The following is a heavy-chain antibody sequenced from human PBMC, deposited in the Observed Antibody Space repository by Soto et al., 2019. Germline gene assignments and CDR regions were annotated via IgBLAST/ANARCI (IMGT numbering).Heavy chain of an antibody. D-gene: IGHD3-10*01. CDR1: GYTFTSYY. Sequence: ASVKVSCKASGYTFTSYYMHWVRQAPGQGREWMGIINPSGGSTSYAQKFQGRVTMTRDTSTSTVYMELSSLRSEDTAVYYCAREITRITMVRGVMGYWGQGTLVTVSS. CDR3: AREITRITMVRGVMGY. V-gene: IGHV1-46*01. CDR2: INPSGGST. J-gene: IGHJ4*02.